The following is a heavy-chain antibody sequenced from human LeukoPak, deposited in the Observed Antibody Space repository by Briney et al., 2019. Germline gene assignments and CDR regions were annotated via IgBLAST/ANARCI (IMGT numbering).Heavy chain of an antibody. D-gene: IGHD3-10*01. J-gene: IGHJ4*02. CDR3: AKDRYGSGANYFDY. V-gene: IGHV3-30*18. CDR2: VLFDGTNE. Sequence: GRSLRLSCAASGFSFSSYAMHWVRQAPGKGLEWVAFVLFDGTNEQYTDSVKGRFSISRDNSNNTLYLQMSSLTAEDTAVYYCAKDRYGSGANYFDYWGQGTLVTVSS. CDR1: GFSFSSYA.